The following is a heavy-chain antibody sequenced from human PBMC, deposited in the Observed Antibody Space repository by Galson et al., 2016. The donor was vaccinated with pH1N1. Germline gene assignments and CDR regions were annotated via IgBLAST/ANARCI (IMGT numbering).Heavy chain of an antibody. J-gene: IGHJ4*02. CDR1: GFSLSTSGVG. V-gene: IGHV2-5*05. D-gene: IGHD3-10*01. Sequence: LVKPTRTLTLTCTFSGFSLSTSGVGVGWIRQPPGKALEWLALIYWDDDKRYGPSLKSRLTITKDTSKNQVVLTMTNMDPVDTATYYCAHTGFGEFLGYFDYWGQGTLVTVSS. CDR2: IYWDDDK. CDR3: AHTGFGEFLGYFDY.